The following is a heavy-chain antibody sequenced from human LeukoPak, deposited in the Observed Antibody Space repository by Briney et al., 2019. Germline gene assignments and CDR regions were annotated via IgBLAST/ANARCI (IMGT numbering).Heavy chain of an antibody. D-gene: IGHD4-23*01. Sequence: SETLSLTCIVSGGSISGTTYYWGWIRQPPGKELEWIGSIYYTGGTYYNPSLKTRVTISVGTSKNQFSLNLRSVTAADTAIYFCSRSHDYGGLYFYYYMDVWGKGTTVTVSS. V-gene: IGHV4-39*01. CDR3: SRSHDYGGLYFYYYMDV. CDR2: IYYTGGT. CDR1: GGSISGTTYY. J-gene: IGHJ6*03.